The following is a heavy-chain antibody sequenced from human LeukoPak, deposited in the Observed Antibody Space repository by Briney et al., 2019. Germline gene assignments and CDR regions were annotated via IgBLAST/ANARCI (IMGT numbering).Heavy chain of an antibody. V-gene: IGHV4-59*12. CDR3: ARVGGWQYYFDY. J-gene: IGHJ4*02. Sequence: KPSETLSLTCTVSGGSISSYYWSWLRQPPGKGLEYIGYTHYSGATNYNPSLKSRVTISLDTSGNQFSLKLSSVTAADTAVYYCARVGGWQYYFDYWGQGTLVTVSS. CDR1: GGSISSYY. D-gene: IGHD3-16*01. CDR2: THYSGAT.